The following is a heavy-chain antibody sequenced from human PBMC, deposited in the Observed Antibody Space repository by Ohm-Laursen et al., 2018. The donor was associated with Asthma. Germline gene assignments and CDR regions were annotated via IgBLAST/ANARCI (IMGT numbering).Heavy chain of an antibody. D-gene: IGHD3-22*01. CDR2: ISAYNGNT. CDR3: ARDQFSIGWHTLFDH. Sequence: ASVKVSCKASGYTFTSYGISWVRQAPEQGLEWMGWISAYNGNTNYAQKLQGRVTMTTDTSTSTAYMELRSLRSDDTAVYFCARDQFSIGWHTLFDHWGQGTLATVSS. V-gene: IGHV1-18*01. J-gene: IGHJ5*02. CDR1: GYTFTSYG.